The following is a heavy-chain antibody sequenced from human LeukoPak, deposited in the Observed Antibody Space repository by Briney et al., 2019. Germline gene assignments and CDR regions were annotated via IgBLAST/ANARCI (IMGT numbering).Heavy chain of an antibody. J-gene: IGHJ6*02. CDR3: AKDGYDSGDYGMDV. D-gene: IGHD3-10*01. V-gene: IGHV3-23*01. CDR2: ISGSGGST. Sequence: GGSLRLSCAASGFTLSSYAMSWVRQAPGKGLEWVSAISGSGGSTYYADSVKGRFTISRDNSKNTLYLQMNSLRAEDTAVYYCAKDGYDSGDYGMDVWGQGTTVTVSS. CDR1: GFTLSSYA.